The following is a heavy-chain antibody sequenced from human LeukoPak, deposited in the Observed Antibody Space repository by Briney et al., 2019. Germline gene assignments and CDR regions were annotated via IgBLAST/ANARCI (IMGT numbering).Heavy chain of an antibody. CDR3: ARGGSGSYLDY. V-gene: IGHV4-59*01. CDR2: IDPSGSA. J-gene: IGHJ4*02. Sequence: SETLSLTCVVSGGSISPYYWSWIRQSPGKGLEWIGYIDPSGSASYNPSLKSRVTIFVDTSKNLFSLILTSVSASDTAIYYCARGGSGSYLDYWGQGTLVTVSS. CDR1: GGSISPYY. D-gene: IGHD3-10*01.